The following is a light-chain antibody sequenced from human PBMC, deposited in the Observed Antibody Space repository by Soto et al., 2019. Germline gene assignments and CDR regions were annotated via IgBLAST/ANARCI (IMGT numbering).Light chain of an antibody. CDR3: HQYGGSPRT. V-gene: IGKV3-20*01. CDR2: GAS. Sequence: ELVLTQSPGTLSLSPGERATLSCRASQSVSSSYLAWYQQKPGQAPRLLIYGASSRATGIPDRFSGSGSGTDFTLTISTLEPEDFAVYYCHQYGGSPRTLGQGTKVEIK. J-gene: IGKJ1*01. CDR1: QSVSSSY.